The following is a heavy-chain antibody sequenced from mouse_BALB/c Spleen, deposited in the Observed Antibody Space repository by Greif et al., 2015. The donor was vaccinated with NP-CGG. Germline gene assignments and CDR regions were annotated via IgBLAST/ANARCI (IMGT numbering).Heavy chain of an antibody. J-gene: IGHJ2*01. V-gene: IGHV7-3*02. D-gene: IGHD1-1*01. CDR1: GFTFTDYY. Sequence: EVQLVESGGGLVQPGGSLRLSWATSGFTFTDYYMSWVRQPPGRALEWLGFIRNKANGYTTEYSASVKGRFTISRDNSQSILYLQMNSMRAEYSAMYYCARVKNYYVSRGYFDYWGQAPLSHSPQ. CDR3: ARVKNYYVSRGYFDY. CDR2: IRNKANGYTT.